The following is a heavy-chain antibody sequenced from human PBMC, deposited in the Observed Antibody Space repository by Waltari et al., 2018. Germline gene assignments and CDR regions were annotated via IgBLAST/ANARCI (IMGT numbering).Heavy chain of an antibody. Sequence: QVQLQQSGPRLVKPSEILTLRCTISGGSINSSYSSWIRQAPGKRLEGIAHLHYSGNTNYNPSFNSRITISLDRSKSELSLNLNSVTTADTAVYYCATSGNLGVIGTWDQGTRVIVSS. V-gene: IGHV4-59*03. CDR1: GGSINSSY. CDR3: ATSGNLGVIGT. CDR2: LHYSGNT. D-gene: IGHD3-10*01. J-gene: IGHJ5*02.